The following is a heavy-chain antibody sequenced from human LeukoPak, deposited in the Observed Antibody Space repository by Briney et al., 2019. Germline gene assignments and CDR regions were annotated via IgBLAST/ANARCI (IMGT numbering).Heavy chain of an antibody. D-gene: IGHD3-22*01. CDR3: ASSNFYDSSGYYLNWFDP. Sequence: SETLSLTCTVSGGSISSYYWSWIRQPPGKGLEWIGYIYYSGSTNYNPSLKSRVTISVDTSKNQFSLKLSSVTAADTAVYYCASSNFYDSSGYYLNWFDPWGQGTLVTVSS. V-gene: IGHV4-59*12. J-gene: IGHJ5*02. CDR2: IYYSGST. CDR1: GGSISSYY.